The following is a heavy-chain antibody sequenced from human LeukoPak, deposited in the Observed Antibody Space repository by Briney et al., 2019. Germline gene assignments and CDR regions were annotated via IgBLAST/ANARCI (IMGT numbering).Heavy chain of an antibody. CDR2: IYSGGST. CDR3: ARDRWGSAFDY. J-gene: IGHJ3*01. D-gene: IGHD3-10*01. Sequence: GGSLRLSCAASGFTVSNNYMNWVRQAPGKGLEWVSIIYSGGSTYYADSVKGRFTISRDDSKNTLYLQMNSLRAEDTAVYYCARDRWGSAFDYWGQGTMVTVSS. V-gene: IGHV3-53*01. CDR1: GFTVSNNY.